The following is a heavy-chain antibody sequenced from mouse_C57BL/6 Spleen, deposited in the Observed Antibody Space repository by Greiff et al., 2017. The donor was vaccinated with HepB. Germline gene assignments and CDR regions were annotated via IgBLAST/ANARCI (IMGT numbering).Heavy chain of an antibody. CDR1: GFTFSDYG. CDR2: ISSGSSTI. J-gene: IGHJ1*03. D-gene: IGHD2-3*01. CDR3: ARDGYYVGYFDV. V-gene: IGHV5-17*01. Sequence: EVQVVESGGGLVKPGGSLKLSCAASGFTFSDYGMHWVRQAPEKGLEWVAYISSGSSTIYYADTVKGRFTISRDNAKNTLFLQMTRLRSEDTAMYYCARDGYYVGYFDVWGTGTTVTVSS.